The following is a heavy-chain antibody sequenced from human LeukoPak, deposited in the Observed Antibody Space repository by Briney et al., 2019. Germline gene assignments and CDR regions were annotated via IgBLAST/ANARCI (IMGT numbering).Heavy chain of an antibody. CDR2: INHSGST. V-gene: IGHV4-30-2*01. J-gene: IGHJ5*02. CDR3: ARRIGFYDFWSGYYMRDWFDP. D-gene: IGHD3-3*01. Sequence: SETLSPTRAVSGGSISSGGYSWSWIRQPPGKGLEWIGYINHSGSTNYNPSLKSRVTISVDTSKNQFSLKLSSVTAADTAVYYCARRIGFYDFWSGYYMRDWFDPWGQGTLVTVSS. CDR1: GGSISSGGYS.